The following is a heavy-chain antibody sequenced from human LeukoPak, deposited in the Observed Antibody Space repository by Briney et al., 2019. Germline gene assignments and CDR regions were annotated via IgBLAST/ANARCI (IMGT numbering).Heavy chain of an antibody. CDR1: GGTFSSYA. V-gene: IGHV1-69*04. D-gene: IGHD4-17*01. J-gene: IGHJ5*02. Sequence: SVKVSCKASGGTFSSYATSWVRQAPGQGLEWMGRIIPILGIANYAQKFQGRVTITADKSTSTAYMELSSLRSEDTAVYYCARVRESMPTVPTGPWGQGTLVTVSS. CDR3: ARVRESMPTVPTGP. CDR2: IIPILGIA.